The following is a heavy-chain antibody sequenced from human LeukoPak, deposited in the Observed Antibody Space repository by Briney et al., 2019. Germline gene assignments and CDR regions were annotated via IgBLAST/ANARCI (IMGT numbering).Heavy chain of an antibody. CDR3: ARDPRYDSSGYPTEYFDY. J-gene: IGHJ4*02. CDR1: GGSISSYY. CDR2: IYTSGST. V-gene: IGHV4-4*07. D-gene: IGHD3-22*01. Sequence: SETLSLTCTVSGGSISSYYWSWLRQPAGKGLEWLGRIYTSGSTNYNPSLKSRVTMSVDTSKNQFSLKLSSVTAADTAVYYCARDPRYDSSGYPTEYFDYWGQGTLVTVSS.